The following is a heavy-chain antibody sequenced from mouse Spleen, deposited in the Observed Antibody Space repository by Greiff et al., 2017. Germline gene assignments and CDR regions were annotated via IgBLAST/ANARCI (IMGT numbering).Heavy chain of an antibody. CDR3: ARKAAVHAMGY. CDR2: INPGSGGT. Sequence: QVQLQQSGAELVRPGTSVKVSCKASGYAFTNYLIEWVKQRPGQGLEWIGVINPGSGGTNYNEKFKGKATLTADKSSSTAYMQLSSLTSEDSAVYFCARKAAVHAMGYWGQGTPVTVSP. J-gene: IGHJ4*01. CDR1: GYAFTNYL. V-gene: IGHV1-54*01.